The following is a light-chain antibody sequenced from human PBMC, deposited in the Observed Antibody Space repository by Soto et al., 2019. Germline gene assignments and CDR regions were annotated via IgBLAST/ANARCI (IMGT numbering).Light chain of an antibody. J-gene: IGLJ2*01. CDR1: SSDVGGYNY. V-gene: IGLV2-14*01. CDR3: SSYTSSSTPRVV. Sequence: QSALTQPASVSGSPGQSITLSCTGTSSDVGGYNYVSWYQQHPGKAPKLMIYDVSNRPSGVSNRFSGSKSGNTASLTISGLQAEDEADYYCSSYTSSSTPRVVFGGGTKLTVL. CDR2: DVS.